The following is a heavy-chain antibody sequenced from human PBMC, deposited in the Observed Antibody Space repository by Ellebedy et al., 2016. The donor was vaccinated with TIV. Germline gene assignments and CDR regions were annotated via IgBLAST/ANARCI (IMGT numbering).Heavy chain of an antibody. CDR3: ASNVDTAKVRGNY. J-gene: IGHJ4*02. CDR2: ISGSAGST. Sequence: GESLKISCAASGFTFSSFAMNWVRQAPGKGLEWVSFISGSAGSTYYADSVKGRCTISRDNSKNTLYLQMNSLRVEDTARYYCASNVDTAKVRGNYWGQGTLVTVSS. V-gene: IGHV3-23*01. CDR1: GFTFSSFA. D-gene: IGHD5-18*01.